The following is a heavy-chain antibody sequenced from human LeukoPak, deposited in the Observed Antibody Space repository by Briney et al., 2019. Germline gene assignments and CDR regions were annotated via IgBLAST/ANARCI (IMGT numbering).Heavy chain of an antibody. CDR1: GGSIRNYY. CDR3: AREGYGDYATSGWFDP. J-gene: IGHJ5*02. Sequence: SETLSLTCTVSGGSIRNYYWVWIRQPAGRGLEWIGHIYASGSTNYNPSLKGRVTMSVDTSRNQFSLKLTSVTAADTAVYYCAREGYGDYATSGWFDPWGQGTLVTVSS. CDR2: IYASGST. D-gene: IGHD4-17*01. V-gene: IGHV4-4*07.